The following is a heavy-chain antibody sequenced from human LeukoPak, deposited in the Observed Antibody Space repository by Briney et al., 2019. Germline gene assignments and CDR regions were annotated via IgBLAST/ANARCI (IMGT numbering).Heavy chain of an antibody. D-gene: IGHD6-19*01. CDR2: IYTSGST. CDR3: ARGLGTYSSGWPLGGAFDY. J-gene: IGHJ4*02. Sequence: PSQTLSLTCTVSGNSISSGDNYWSWIRQPAGKGLEWIGRIYTSGSTNYNPSLKSRVTISGDTSQNQFSLKLSSVTAADTAVYYCARGLGTYSSGWPLGGAFDYWGQGTLVTVSS. CDR1: GNSISSGDNY. V-gene: IGHV4-61*02.